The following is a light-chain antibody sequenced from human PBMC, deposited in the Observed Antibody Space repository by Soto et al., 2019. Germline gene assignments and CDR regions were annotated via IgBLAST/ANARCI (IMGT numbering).Light chain of an antibody. Sequence: DILLTQSPPTLAASIGDRVTLTCRASQSVSSWLAWYQQRPGQAPNLLISKGSHLEWGVPSRFSGSGSGTEFSLTVSSLQPEDLATYYCQQYLTFPWTFGQGTKV. CDR1: QSVSSW. J-gene: IGKJ1*01. V-gene: IGKV1-5*03. CDR2: KGS. CDR3: QQYLTFPWT.